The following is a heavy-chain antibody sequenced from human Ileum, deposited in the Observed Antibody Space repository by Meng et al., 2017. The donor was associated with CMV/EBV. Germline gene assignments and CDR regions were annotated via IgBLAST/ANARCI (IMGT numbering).Heavy chain of an antibody. CDR1: GSVRSGSYY. Sequence: GSVRSGSYYWGWIRQPPGKGLEWIGYIYYSGSTNYNPSLKSRVTISVDTSKNQFSLKLSSVTAADTAVYYCVRLVPAAQIHWYFDLWGRGTLVTVSS. CDR2: IYYSGST. D-gene: IGHD2-2*01. CDR3: VRLVPAAQIHWYFDL. J-gene: IGHJ2*01. V-gene: IGHV4-61*07.